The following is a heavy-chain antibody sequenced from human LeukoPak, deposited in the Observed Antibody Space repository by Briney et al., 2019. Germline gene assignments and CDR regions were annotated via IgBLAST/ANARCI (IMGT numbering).Heavy chain of an antibody. V-gene: IGHV3-23*01. CDR3: VKSGNTPFDY. CDR1: GFTFSSLA. CDR2: ISGSGSSGNT. J-gene: IGHJ4*02. D-gene: IGHD4-23*01. Sequence: GGSLRLSCAASGFTFSSLAMSWVRQAPGEGLEWASGISGSGSSGNTYYGESVKGRFTISRDNSKNPLYLQMNSLRAEDTAIYYRVKSGNTPFDYWGPGTLVTVSS.